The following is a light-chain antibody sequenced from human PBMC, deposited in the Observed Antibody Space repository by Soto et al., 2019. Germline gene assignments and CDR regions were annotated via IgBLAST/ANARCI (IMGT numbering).Light chain of an antibody. Sequence: QSVLTQPASVSGSPGQSITISCTGTSSDVGGYNYVSWYQQLPGNAPKLMIYDVSDRPSGVSNRFSGSKSGNTASLTISGLQAEDEADYYCSSYTSSSLYVFGTGTKSPS. V-gene: IGLV2-14*01. CDR3: SSYTSSSLYV. J-gene: IGLJ1*01. CDR1: SSDVGGYNY. CDR2: DVS.